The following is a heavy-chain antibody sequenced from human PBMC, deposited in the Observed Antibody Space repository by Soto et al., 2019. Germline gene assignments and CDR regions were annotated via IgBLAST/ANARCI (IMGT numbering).Heavy chain of an antibody. V-gene: IGHV1-69*13. J-gene: IGHJ2*01. CDR1: GGTFKNNG. CDR2: IIPVFGTT. CDR3: ARENGVAVATILYYLDL. D-gene: IGHD5-12*01. Sequence: SVKVSCKAPGGTFKNNGISWVRQAPGQGLEWMGGIIPVFGTTNYAQKFQGRLTITADDFTSTVYMELSRLRYEDTAVYYCARENGVAVATILYYLDLWGRGTLVTVSS.